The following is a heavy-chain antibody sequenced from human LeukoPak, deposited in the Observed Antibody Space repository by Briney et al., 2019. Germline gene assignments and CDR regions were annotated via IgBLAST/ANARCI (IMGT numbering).Heavy chain of an antibody. CDR1: GFTFNSYA. Sequence: QTGGSLRLSCAASGFTFNSYAMSWVRQAPAKGLEWVSIISGSGGSTYYADSVKGRFTISRDNSKNTLYLQMNSLRAEDTAVYYCAKFPLRFLEWAAYYADYWGQGTLVTVSS. V-gene: IGHV3-23*01. CDR3: AKFPLRFLEWAAYYADY. CDR2: ISGSGGST. J-gene: IGHJ4*02. D-gene: IGHD3-3*01.